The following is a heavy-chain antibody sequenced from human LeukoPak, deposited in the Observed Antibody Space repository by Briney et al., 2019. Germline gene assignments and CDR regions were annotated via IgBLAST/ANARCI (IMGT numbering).Heavy chain of an antibody. J-gene: IGHJ4*02. Sequence: SETLSLTCAVYGGSFSGYYWSWIRQPPGKGLEWIGEINHSGSTNYNPSLKSRVTISVDTSKNQFSLKLSSVTAADTAVYYCARLAYGDNDYRGQGTLVTVSS. CDR2: INHSGST. CDR1: GGSFSGYY. CDR3: ARLAYGDNDY. D-gene: IGHD4-23*01. V-gene: IGHV4-34*01.